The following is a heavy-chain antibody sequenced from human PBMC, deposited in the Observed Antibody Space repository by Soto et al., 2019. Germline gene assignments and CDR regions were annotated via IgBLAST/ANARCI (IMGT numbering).Heavy chain of an antibody. D-gene: IGHD2-21*01. CDR1: GYTFTGYY. CDR3: ARGEGGPRWGSIDY. V-gene: IGHV1-2*04. Sequence: GASVKVSCKASGYTFTGYYMHWVRQAPGQGLEWMGWINPNSGGTNYAQKFQGWVTMTRDTSISTAYMELSRLRSDDTAVYYCARGEGGPRWGSIDYWGQGTQVTVSS. CDR2: INPNSGGT. J-gene: IGHJ4*02.